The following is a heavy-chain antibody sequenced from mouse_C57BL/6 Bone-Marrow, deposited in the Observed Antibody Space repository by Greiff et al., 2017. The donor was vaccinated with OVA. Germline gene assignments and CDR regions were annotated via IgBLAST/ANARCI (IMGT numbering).Heavy chain of an antibody. CDR3: ARGGYYGSSYEYFDV. Sequence: VKLVESGAELVKPGASVKMSCKASGYTFTTYPIEWMKQNHGKSLEWIGNFHPYNDDTKYNEKFKGKATLTVEKSSSTVYLELSRLTSDDSAVYYCARGGYYGSSYEYFDVWGTGTTVTVSS. V-gene: IGHV1-47*01. CDR2: FHPYNDDT. CDR1: GYTFTTYP. J-gene: IGHJ1*03. D-gene: IGHD1-1*01.